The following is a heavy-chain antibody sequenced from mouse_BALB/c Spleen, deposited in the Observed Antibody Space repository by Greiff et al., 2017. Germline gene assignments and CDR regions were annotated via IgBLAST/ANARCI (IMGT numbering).Heavy chain of an antibody. Sequence: VQLQQSGAELAKPGASVKMSCKASGYTFTSYWMHWVKQRPGQGLEWIGYINPSTGYTEYNQKFKDKATLTADKSSSTAYMQLSSLTSEDSAVYYCARKGITTVPCAYWGQGTLVTVAA. D-gene: IGHD1-1*01. CDR3: ARKGITTVPCAY. CDR2: INPSTGYT. V-gene: IGHV1-7*01. J-gene: IGHJ3*01. CDR1: GYTFTSYW.